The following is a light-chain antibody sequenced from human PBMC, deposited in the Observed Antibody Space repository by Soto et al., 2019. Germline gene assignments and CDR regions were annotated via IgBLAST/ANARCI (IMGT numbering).Light chain of an antibody. V-gene: IGKV1-5*03. CDR1: QSISSR. Sequence: DIQMTQSPSSLSASVGDRVTITCRASQSISSRLAWYQQKPGQAPKLLIYKATNLQTGVASRFSGSGSGPEFTLTISGLQPDDFAVYFCQQYNEFQYTFGQGTRLDI. J-gene: IGKJ2*01. CDR3: QQYNEFQYT. CDR2: KAT.